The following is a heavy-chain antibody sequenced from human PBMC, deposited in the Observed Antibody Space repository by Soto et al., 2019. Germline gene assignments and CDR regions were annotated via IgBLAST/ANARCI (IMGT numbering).Heavy chain of an antibody. CDR2: INHSGST. V-gene: IGHV4-34*01. CDR1: GGSSSGYY. CDR3: ARRRYCSGGSCYFPTFDY. Sequence: SETLSLTCAVYGGSSSGYYWSWIRQPPGKGLEWIGEINHSGSTNYNPSLKSRVTISVDTSKNQFSLKLSSVTAADTAVYYCARRRYCSGGSCYFPTFDYWGQGTLVTVSS. D-gene: IGHD2-15*01. J-gene: IGHJ4*02.